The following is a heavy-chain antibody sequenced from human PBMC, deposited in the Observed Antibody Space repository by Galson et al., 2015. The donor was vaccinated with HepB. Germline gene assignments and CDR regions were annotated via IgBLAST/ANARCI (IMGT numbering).Heavy chain of an antibody. CDR1: GFNFSGSA. D-gene: IGHD3-10*01. V-gene: IGHV3-73*01. Sequence: SLRLSCAASGFNFSGSAMHWVRQASGKGLEWVGRIRSKANSYATAYAASVKGRFTISRDDSKNTAYLQMNSLKTEDTAVYYCTVLLWFGEFVFDYWGQGTLVTVSS. CDR3: TVLLWFGEFVFDY. CDR2: IRSKANSYAT. J-gene: IGHJ4*02.